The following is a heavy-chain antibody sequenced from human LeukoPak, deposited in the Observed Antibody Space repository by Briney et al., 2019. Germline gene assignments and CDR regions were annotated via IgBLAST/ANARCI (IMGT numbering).Heavy chain of an antibody. J-gene: IGHJ4*02. D-gene: IGHD6-6*01. Sequence: GRSLRLSCAVSGFTFSSYGMHWVRQAPGKGLEWVAVISYDGSNKYYADSVKGRFTISRDNSKNTLYLQMNSLRAEDTAVYYCAKDLDSSSLYWGQGTLVTVSS. CDR2: ISYDGSNK. CDR1: GFTFSSYG. CDR3: AKDLDSSSLY. V-gene: IGHV3-30*18.